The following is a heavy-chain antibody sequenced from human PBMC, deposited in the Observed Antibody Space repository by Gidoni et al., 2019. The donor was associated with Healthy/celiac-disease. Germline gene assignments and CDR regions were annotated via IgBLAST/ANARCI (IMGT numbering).Heavy chain of an antibody. CDR2: INHSGRT. D-gene: IGHD4-17*01. Sequence: QVQLHQWGAGLLKPSETLSLTCAVFGGSFSGHYWSWIRQPPGKGLEWIGEINHSGRTNYNPSLKSRVTRSVDTSKTQFSLKLSSVTAADTAVYYCAREEQYGDYGPWFDPWGQGTLVTVSS. CDR3: AREEQYGDYGPWFDP. J-gene: IGHJ5*02. V-gene: IGHV4-34*01. CDR1: GGSFSGHY.